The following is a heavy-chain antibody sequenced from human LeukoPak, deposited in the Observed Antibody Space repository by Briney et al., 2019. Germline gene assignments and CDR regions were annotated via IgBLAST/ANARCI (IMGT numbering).Heavy chain of an antibody. CDR2: IIPIFGTA. V-gene: IGHV1-69*01. CDR1: GGTFSSYA. CDR3: ARARDGYNPIFDY. J-gene: IGHJ4*02. Sequence: GASVKVSCKASGGTFSSYAISWVRQAPGQGLEWMGGIIPIFGTANYAQKFQGRVTITADESTSTAYMELSSLRSEDTAVYYCARARDGYNPIFDYWGQGTLVTVSS. D-gene: IGHD5-24*01.